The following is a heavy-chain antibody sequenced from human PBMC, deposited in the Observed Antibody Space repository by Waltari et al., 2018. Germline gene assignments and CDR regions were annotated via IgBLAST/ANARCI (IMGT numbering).Heavy chain of an antibody. Sequence: QVQLVQSGAEVKKPGASVKVSCKASGYTFTGYYIHWVRPAPGQGLEWMGWINPNSGGTNYAQKFQGRVTMTRDTSISTAYMELSRLRSDDTAVYYCARDYLQPTVGATHNWFDPWGQGTLVTVSS. D-gene: IGHD1-26*01. CDR3: ARDYLQPTVGATHNWFDP. V-gene: IGHV1-2*02. J-gene: IGHJ5*02. CDR2: INPNSGGT. CDR1: GYTFTGYY.